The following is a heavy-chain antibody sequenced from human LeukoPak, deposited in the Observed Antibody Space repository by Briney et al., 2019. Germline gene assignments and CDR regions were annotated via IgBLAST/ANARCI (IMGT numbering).Heavy chain of an antibody. D-gene: IGHD2-21*01. J-gene: IGHJ4*02. V-gene: IGHV3-74*01. CDR3: VRDPNYSENFDY. CDR2: INSDGSST. Sequence: GGSLRLSCAASGFTFSSYWMHWVRHAPGKGLVWVSRINSDGSSTTYADSVKGRFTISRDNAKNTLYLQMNSLRAEDTAVYYCVRDPNYSENFDYWGQGALVTV. CDR1: GFTFSSYW.